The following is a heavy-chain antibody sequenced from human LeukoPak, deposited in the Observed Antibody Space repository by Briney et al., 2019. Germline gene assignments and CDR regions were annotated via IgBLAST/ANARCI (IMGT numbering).Heavy chain of an antibody. D-gene: IGHD6-6*01. Sequence: GGSLRLSCAASGFTFSSYSMNWVRQAPGKGLEWVSYISSSSSTIYYADSVKGRFTISRDNAKNSLYLQMNSLRAEDTAVYYCARALQLGTFDYWGQGTLVTVSS. J-gene: IGHJ4*02. V-gene: IGHV3-48*01. CDR3: ARALQLGTFDY. CDR2: ISSSSSTI. CDR1: GFTFSSYS.